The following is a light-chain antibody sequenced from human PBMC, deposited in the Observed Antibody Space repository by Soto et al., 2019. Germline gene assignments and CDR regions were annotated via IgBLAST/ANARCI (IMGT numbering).Light chain of an antibody. CDR2: SAS. CDR3: QQCKNWFSIT. Sequence: EIVLTQSTATLSLSPGERATLSCRASQSVGNYLVWYQQKPGQAPRLLIFSASTRATGIPARFSGSGSGTDFTLTISRLEPEDFAVYYCQQCKNWFSITFGQGTRLENK. V-gene: IGKV3-11*01. CDR1: QSVGNY. J-gene: IGKJ5*01.